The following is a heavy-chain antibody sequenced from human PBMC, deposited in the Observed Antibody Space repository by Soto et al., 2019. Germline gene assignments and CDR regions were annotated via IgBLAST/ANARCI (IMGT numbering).Heavy chain of an antibody. CDR3: ARDPPATRHGMDV. Sequence: EVQLVETGGGLIQPGGSLRLSCAASGFTVSSNYMSWVRQAPGKGLEWGSVIYSGGSTYYADSVRGRFTISRDNSKNKLYLQMKSLRAEDTAVYYCARDPPATRHGMDVWGQGTTVTVSS. V-gene: IGHV3-53*02. CDR1: GFTVSSNY. CDR2: IYSGGST. J-gene: IGHJ6*02.